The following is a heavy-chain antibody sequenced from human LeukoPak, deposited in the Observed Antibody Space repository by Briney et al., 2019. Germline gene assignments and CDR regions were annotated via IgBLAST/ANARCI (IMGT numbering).Heavy chain of an antibody. CDR3: ARAGIVLMVYAIPKNWFDP. D-gene: IGHD2-8*01. Sequence: ASVKVSCKASGYTFTSYGISWVRQAPGQGLEWMRWISAYNGNTNYAQKLQGRVTMTTDTSTSTAYMELRSLRSDDTAVYYCARAGIVLMVYAIPKNWFDPWGQGTLVTVSS. J-gene: IGHJ5*02. CDR2: ISAYNGNT. V-gene: IGHV1-18*01. CDR1: GYTFTSYG.